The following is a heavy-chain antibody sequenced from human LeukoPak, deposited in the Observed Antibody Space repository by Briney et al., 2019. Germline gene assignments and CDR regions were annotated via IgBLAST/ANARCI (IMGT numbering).Heavy chain of an antibody. V-gene: IGHV3-74*01. D-gene: IGHD3-3*01. CDR1: GFTVSTSW. CDR2: IKSDGNIK. Sequence: GGPGRRSCAASGFTVSTSWMYCVRQSPGTGQVCVSQIKSDGNIKNYADSVKGRFTISRDNAKNTLFLQMNSLRAEDTAVYYCGRSGDFWSGSGVAYWGQGHLVTVSS. CDR3: GRSGDFWSGSGVAY. J-gene: IGHJ4*02.